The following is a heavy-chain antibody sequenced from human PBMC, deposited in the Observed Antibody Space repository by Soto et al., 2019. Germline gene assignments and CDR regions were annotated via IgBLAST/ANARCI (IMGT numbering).Heavy chain of an antibody. V-gene: IGHV1-69*01. CDR1: GGTFSSYA. D-gene: IGHD5-18*01. Sequence: QVQLVQSGAEVKKPGSSVKVSCKASGGTFSSYAISWVRQAPGQGLEWMGGIIPIFGTANYAQKFQGRVMITADEATSTAYMELSSLRSEDTAVYYCAGVVTRYYFDYWGQGTLVTVSS. J-gene: IGHJ4*02. CDR2: IIPIFGTA. CDR3: AGVVTRYYFDY.